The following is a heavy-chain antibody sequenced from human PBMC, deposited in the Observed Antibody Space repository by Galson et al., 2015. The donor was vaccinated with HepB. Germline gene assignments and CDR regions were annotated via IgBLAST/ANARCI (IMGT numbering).Heavy chain of an antibody. D-gene: IGHD3-16*01. CDR1: GFTFSSYS. Sequence: SLRLSCAASGFTFSSYSMNWVRQAPGKGLEWVSYISSSSSTIYYADSVKGRFTISRDNAKNSLYLQMNSLRAEDTAVYYCARDSLGGGFDYWGQGTLVTVSS. J-gene: IGHJ4*02. CDR3: ARDSLGGGFDY. CDR2: ISSSSSTI. V-gene: IGHV3-48*01.